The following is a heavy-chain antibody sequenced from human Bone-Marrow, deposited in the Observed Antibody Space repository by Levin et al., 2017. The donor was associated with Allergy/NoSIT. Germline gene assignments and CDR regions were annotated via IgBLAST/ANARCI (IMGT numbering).Heavy chain of an antibody. V-gene: IGHV3-30*18. Sequence: GGSLRLSCAASGFTFSSYGMHWVRQAPGKGLEWVAVISYDGSNKYYADSVKGRFTISRDNSKNTLYLQMNSLRAEDTAVYYCAKDLSSTSPHTPRENYYYDYGMDVWGQGTTVTVSS. CDR1: GFTFSSYG. CDR3: AKDLSSTSPHTPRENYYYDYGMDV. CDR2: ISYDGSNK. D-gene: IGHD2-2*01. J-gene: IGHJ6*02.